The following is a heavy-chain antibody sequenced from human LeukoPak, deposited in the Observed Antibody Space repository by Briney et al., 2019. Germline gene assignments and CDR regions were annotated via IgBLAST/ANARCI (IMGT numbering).Heavy chain of an antibody. V-gene: IGHV4-30-2*01. CDR1: GGSISSGGYY. J-gene: IGHJ4*02. CDR3: ARLYSLEWLYDY. D-gene: IGHD3-3*01. Sequence: SETLSLTCTVSGGSISSGGYYWSWIRQPPGKGLEWIGYIYHSESTYYNPSLKSRVTISLDTSKNQFSLKLSSVTAADTAVYYCARLYSLEWLYDYWGQGTLVTVSS. CDR2: IYHSEST.